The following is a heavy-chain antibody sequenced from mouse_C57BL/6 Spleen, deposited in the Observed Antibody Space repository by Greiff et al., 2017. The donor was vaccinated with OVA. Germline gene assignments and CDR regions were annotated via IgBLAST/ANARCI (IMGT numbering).Heavy chain of an antibody. CDR2: INPNNGGT. V-gene: IGHV1-22*01. Sequence: VQLKESGPELVKPGASVKMSCKASGYTFTDYNMHWVKQSHGKSLEWIGYINPNNGGTSYNQKFKGKATLTVNKSSSTAYMELRSLTSEDSAVYYCARRGLITTVVATPRYFDVWGTGTTVTVSS. J-gene: IGHJ1*03. CDR3: ARRGLITTVVATPRYFDV. D-gene: IGHD1-1*01. CDR1: GYTFTDYN.